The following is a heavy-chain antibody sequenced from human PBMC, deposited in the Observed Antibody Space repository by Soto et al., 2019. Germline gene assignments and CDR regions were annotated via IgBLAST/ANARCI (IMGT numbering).Heavy chain of an antibody. CDR1: GGSFSGNY. Sequence: SETLSLTCAVYGGSFSGNYWSWIRQPPGKGLEWIGEFSDSGSTNYNPSLKSRVTISEDMSKSQFSLKLSSVTAADTAVYYCARGNFYYGLDVWGQGTTVTVSS. J-gene: IGHJ6*02. V-gene: IGHV4-34*01. CDR3: ARGNFYYGLDV. CDR2: FSDSGST.